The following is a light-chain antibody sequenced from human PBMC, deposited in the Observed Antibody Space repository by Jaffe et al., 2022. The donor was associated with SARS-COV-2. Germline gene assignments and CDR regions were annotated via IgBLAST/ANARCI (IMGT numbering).Light chain of an antibody. CDR1: SSDVGSYNR. J-gene: IGLJ3*02. V-gene: IGLV2-18*02. Sequence: QSALTQPPSVYGSPGQSVTISCTGTSSDVGSYNRVSWYQQTPGTAPKLMIFEVNNRPSGVPARFSGSKSGNTASLTIAGLQAEDEAHYFCSSYTSSTTSVLFGGGTRLTVL. CDR2: EVN. CDR3: SSYTSSTTSVL.